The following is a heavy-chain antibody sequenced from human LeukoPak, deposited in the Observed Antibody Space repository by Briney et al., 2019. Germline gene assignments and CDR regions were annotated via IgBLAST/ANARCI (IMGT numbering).Heavy chain of an antibody. CDR3: ARVGDHSGNADAFDI. V-gene: IGHV3-53*01. Sequence: GGSLRLSCAASGFTVSTNYMSWVRQAPGKGPECVSIIYRGVSTYYADSVKGRFTISRDNSKNTLYLQMNTLRAEDTAVYYCARVGDHSGNADAFDIWGQGTMVTVSS. J-gene: IGHJ3*02. D-gene: IGHD4-23*01. CDR1: GFTVSTNY. CDR2: IYRGVST.